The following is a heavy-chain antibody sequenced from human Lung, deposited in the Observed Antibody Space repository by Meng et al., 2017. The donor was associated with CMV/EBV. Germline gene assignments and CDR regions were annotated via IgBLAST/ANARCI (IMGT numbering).Heavy chain of an antibody. J-gene: IGHJ6*02. CDR3: ARHGGSTIYYYYGMDV. D-gene: IGHD2-15*01. CDR1: GYSFTSYW. V-gene: IGHV5-51*01. CDR2: IYPGDSDT. Sequence: KVSXKGSGYSFTSYWIGWVRQMPGKGLEWMGIIYPGDSDTRYSPSFQGQVTISADKSISTAYLQWSSLKASDTAMYYCARHGGSTIYYYYGMDVWDQGXTVTVSS.